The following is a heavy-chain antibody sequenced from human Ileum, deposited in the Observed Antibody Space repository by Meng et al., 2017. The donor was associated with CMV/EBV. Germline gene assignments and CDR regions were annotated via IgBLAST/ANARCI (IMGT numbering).Heavy chain of an antibody. V-gene: IGHV4-39*07. CDR1: GGSISSGTYY. CDR3: AGDWGPYSSRGYFDP. CDR2: IYYSGST. Sequence: QVQLQESGPGLVPPSETLSHTCTVTGGSISSGTYYWAWIRQSPGKGLEWIGSIYYSGSTYDNPSLKSRVTMSVDTFKNQFSLKLTSVTAADTAVYYCAGDWGPYSSRGYFDPWGQGTLVTVSS. D-gene: IGHD6-13*01. J-gene: IGHJ5*02.